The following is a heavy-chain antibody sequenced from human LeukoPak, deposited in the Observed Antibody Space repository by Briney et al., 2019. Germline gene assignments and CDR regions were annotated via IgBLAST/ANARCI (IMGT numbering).Heavy chain of an antibody. Sequence: GGSLRLSCAASGFTFSYYSMNWVRQAPGKGLKHVSAITNNGGTTYYADSVKGRFTISRDNSKDTVYLQMSSLRDEDTAVYYCVTQGYYWGQGALVTVSS. CDR2: ITNNGGTT. V-gene: IGHV3-64D*06. CDR1: GFTFSYYS. D-gene: IGHD6-13*01. J-gene: IGHJ4*02. CDR3: VTQGYY.